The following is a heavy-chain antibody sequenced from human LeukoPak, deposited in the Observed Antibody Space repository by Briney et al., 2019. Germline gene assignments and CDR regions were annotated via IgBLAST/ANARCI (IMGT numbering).Heavy chain of an antibody. CDR1: GFTFSSYG. D-gene: IGHD3-10*01. CDR3: AKRGSGSYWVYFDY. CDR2: IRYDGSNK. Sequence: GGSLRLSCAASGFTFSSYGMHWVRQAPGKGLEWVAFIRYDGSNKYYADSVKGRFTISRDNSKNTLYLQMNSLRAEDTAVYYCAKRGSGSYWVYFDYWGQGTLVTVSS. J-gene: IGHJ4*02. V-gene: IGHV3-30*02.